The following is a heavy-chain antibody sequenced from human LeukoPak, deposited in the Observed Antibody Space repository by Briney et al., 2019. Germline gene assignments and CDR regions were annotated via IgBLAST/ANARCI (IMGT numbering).Heavy chain of an antibody. D-gene: IGHD3-10*01. CDR1: GFTLSNSG. CDR2: IWYDESNK. J-gene: IGHJ6*02. Sequence: GGSLRLSCAASGFTLSNSGTHWVRQAPGKGLEWVAIIWYDESNKFYGDSVKGRFTISRDNSKNTLFLQMSDLRAEDTAVYYCARGEYHYGMDVWGQGTTVTVAS. V-gene: IGHV3-33*01. CDR3: ARGEYHYGMDV.